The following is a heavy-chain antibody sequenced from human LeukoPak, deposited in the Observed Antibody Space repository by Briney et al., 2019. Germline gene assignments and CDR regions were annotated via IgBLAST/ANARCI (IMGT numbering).Heavy chain of an antibody. CDR3: ARVTGLNVVVTDY. CDR2: ISSNGGST. J-gene: IGHJ4*02. Sequence: GGSLRLSCTASGFTFSSYAMHWVRQAPGKGLEYVSAISSNGGSTYYANSVKGRFTVSRDDSKKRLYLQMGSMRAEDMAVYYGARVTGLNVVVTDYWGQGTLVTVSS. D-gene: IGHD2-21*02. V-gene: IGHV3-64*01. CDR1: GFTFSSYA.